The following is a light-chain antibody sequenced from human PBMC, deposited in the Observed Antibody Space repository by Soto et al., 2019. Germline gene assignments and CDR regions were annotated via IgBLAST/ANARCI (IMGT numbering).Light chain of an antibody. CDR1: QRIGSY. CDR2: GAS. V-gene: IGKV3-15*01. Sequence: ETVLTQSPATLSLSPGERATLSCRASQRIGSYLVWYQQKPGQAPRLLIYGASTRATGVPARFSGSGSGTEFTLTISTLQSEDFAVYYCQQYDNWPPLTFGGGTKVDIK. CDR3: QQYDNWPPLT. J-gene: IGKJ4*01.